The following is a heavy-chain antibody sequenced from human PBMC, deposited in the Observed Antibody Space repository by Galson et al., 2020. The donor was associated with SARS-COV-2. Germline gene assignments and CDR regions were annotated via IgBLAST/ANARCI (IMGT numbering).Heavy chain of an antibody. CDR3: ARDAGGENVEYIAVADY. D-gene: IGHD6-19*01. J-gene: IGHJ4*02. V-gene: IGHV3-64*02. CDR2: ISSNGGST. CDR1: GFTFSSYA. Sequence: GESLKISCAASGFTFSSYAMHWVRQAPGKGLEYVSAISSNGGSTYYADSVKGRFTISRDNSKNTLYLQMGSLRAEDMAVYYCARDAGGENVEYIAVADYWGQGTLVTVSS.